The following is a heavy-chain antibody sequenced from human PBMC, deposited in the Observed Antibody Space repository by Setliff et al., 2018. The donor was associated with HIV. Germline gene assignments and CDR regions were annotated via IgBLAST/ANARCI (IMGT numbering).Heavy chain of an antibody. V-gene: IGHV1-18*01. CDR2: ISTYSDET. J-gene: IGHJ6*02. Sequence: ASVKVSCKPSGYTFTTYGLSWVRQAPGQGLEWMGWISTYSDETSSSQNLQGRLTMTTDTSTGTAYLELRSLRFDDTAVYYCARDVEHMMDVWGQGTTVTFSS. CDR3: ARDVEHMMDV. CDR1: GYTFTTYG.